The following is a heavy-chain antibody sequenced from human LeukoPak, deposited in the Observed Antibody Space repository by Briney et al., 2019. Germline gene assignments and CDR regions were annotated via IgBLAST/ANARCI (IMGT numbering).Heavy chain of an antibody. D-gene: IGHD4-17*01. CDR1: GGSISSSSYY. CDR3: AGDYGDYYFDY. CDR2: IYYSGST. V-gene: IGHV4-39*07. J-gene: IGHJ4*02. Sequence: SETLSLTCTVSGGSISSSSYYWGWIRQPPGKGLEWIGSIYYSGSTYYNPSLKSRVTISVDTSKNQFSLKLSSVTAADTAVYYCAGDYGDYYFDYWGQGTLVTVSS.